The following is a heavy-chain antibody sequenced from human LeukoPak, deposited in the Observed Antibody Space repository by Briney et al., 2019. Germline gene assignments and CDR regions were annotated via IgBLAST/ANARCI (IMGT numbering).Heavy chain of an antibody. CDR3: AKDPMYYYGSGSSYYFDY. CDR2: FSAGDNNT. Sequence: GGSLRLSCAASGFTFSSYIMSWVRQAPGKGLEWVSSFSAGDNNTYYADSVKGRFTISRDNSKDTLYLQMNSLRAEDTAVYYCAKDPMYYYGSGSSYYFDYWGQETLVTVSS. D-gene: IGHD3-10*01. J-gene: IGHJ4*02. V-gene: IGHV3-23*01. CDR1: GFTFSSYI.